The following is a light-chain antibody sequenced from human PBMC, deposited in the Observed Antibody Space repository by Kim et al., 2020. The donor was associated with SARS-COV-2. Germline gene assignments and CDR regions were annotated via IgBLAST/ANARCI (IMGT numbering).Light chain of an antibody. J-gene: IGKJ3*01. CDR2: GAS. V-gene: IGKV3-20*01. CDR1: QSVSSNY. Sequence: IVLTQSPGTLSLSPGERATLSCRASQSVSSNYLAWYQQKPGQAPRLLFYGASSRATGIPDRFSGSGSGTDFTLTISRLEPEDFAVYYCQQYDTSPFTFGPGTKVDIK. CDR3: QQYDTSPFT.